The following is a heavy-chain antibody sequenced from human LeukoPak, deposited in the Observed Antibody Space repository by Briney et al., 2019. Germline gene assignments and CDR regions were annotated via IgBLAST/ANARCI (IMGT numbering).Heavy chain of an antibody. J-gene: IGHJ6*03. CDR3: ATGAGGQQLAAYYYYYMDV. Sequence: ASVKVSCKVSGYTLTELSMHWVRQAPGKGLEWMGGFDPEDGETIYAQKFQGRVTMTEDTSTDTAYMELSSLRSEDTAVYYCATGAGGQQLAAYYYYYMDVWGKGTTVTVSS. CDR2: FDPEDGET. V-gene: IGHV1-24*01. D-gene: IGHD6-13*01. CDR1: GYTLTELS.